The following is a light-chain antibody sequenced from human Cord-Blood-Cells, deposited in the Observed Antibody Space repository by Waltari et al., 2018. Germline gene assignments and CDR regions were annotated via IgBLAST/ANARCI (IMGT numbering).Light chain of an antibody. CDR1: SSDAGSYTL. CDR3: CSYAGSVV. V-gene: IGLV2-23*01. CDR2: EGS. J-gene: IGLJ2*01. Sequence: QSALTQPASVSGSPGQSITTSTLGTSSDAGSYTLVSWYHQHPGKAPKLMFYEGSKRPSGVSNRFSGSKSGNTASLTISGLQAEDEADYYCCSYAGSVVFGGGTKLTVL.